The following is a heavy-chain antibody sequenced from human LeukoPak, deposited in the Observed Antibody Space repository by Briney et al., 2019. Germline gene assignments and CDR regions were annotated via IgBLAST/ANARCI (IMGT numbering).Heavy chain of an antibody. CDR1: GFTFNTYA. CDR3: AKERWTTTAFDY. CDR2: IIPSGGST. D-gene: IGHD4-23*01. V-gene: IGHV3-23*01. J-gene: IGHJ4*02. Sequence: GGSLRLSCAASGFTFNTYAMSWVRQAPGRGLEWVSAIIPSGGSTYYADSVKGRFTISRDNSKSTLFLQMNSLRAEDTAVYYCAKERWTTTAFDYWGQGTQVTVSS.